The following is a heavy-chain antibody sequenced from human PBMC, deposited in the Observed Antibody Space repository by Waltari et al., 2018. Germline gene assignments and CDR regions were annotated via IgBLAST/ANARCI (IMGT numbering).Heavy chain of an antibody. J-gene: IGHJ6*02. CDR3: ASCTGGNCYYYGFDV. V-gene: IGHV3-30-3*01. Sequence: QVQLVESGGGVVHPGRSLRLSCAASGFTFRSSVMPGVRQTPGRGLEWVAVISSDGSRKSYADSVKGRFSISRDNSKNSLSLEMNSLRPEDTAVYYCASCTGGNCYYYGFDVWGQGTTVTVSS. D-gene: IGHD2-8*02. CDR2: ISSDGSRK. CDR1: GFTFRSSV.